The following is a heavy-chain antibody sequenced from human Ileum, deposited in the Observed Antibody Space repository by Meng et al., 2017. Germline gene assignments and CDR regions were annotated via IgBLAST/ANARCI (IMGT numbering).Heavy chain of an antibody. J-gene: IGHJ5*02. CDR2: LLGSGEDY. CDR3: AKHPYDYFWGSAWFDP. CDR1: GFTFSTNA. Sequence: EVQLFESGVRLVPPVGSLRLSCVGSGFTFSTNAMSWVRQDPGKGLEWVSGLLGSGEDYYYADSVEGRFTISRDNSRKTLFLQMNSLSAEDTAVYYCAKHPYDYFWGSAWFDPWGPGTLVTVSS. V-gene: IGHV3-23*01. D-gene: IGHD3-16*01.